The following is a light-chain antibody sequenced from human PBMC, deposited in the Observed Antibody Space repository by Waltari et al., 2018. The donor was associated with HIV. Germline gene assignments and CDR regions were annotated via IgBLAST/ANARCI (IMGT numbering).Light chain of an antibody. V-gene: IGLV2-14*03. J-gene: IGLJ2*01. CDR1: SRAIGLSHY. Sequence: HSALTQPASVSGSPGQSISISCTGTSRAIGLSHYVSWYQQYPGKAPQVLIYGVNSRPLGISFRFSGSKSGNAASLTISGLQAEDEADYYCSSYTANETLVFGGGTKLTVL. CDR3: SSYTANETLV. CDR2: GVN.